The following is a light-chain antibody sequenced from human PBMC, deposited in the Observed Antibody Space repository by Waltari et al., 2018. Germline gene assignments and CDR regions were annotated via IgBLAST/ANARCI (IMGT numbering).Light chain of an antibody. CDR3: QQSYSTLTWT. V-gene: IGKV1-39*01. CDR2: GAT. CDR1: QNINRF. J-gene: IGKJ1*01. Sequence: DIQMTQSPSSLSASVGDTVTITCRASQNINRFLNWYQPESGRAPKLLISGATSLQNGVPSRFSGSGFGTDFTLTISSLQPEDFATYYCQQSYSTLTWTFGQGTKVEI.